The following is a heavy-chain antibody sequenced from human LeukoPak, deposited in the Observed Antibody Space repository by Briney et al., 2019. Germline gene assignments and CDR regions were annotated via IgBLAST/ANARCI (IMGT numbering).Heavy chain of an antibody. CDR2: ISRNSTYI. V-gene: IGHV3-21*01. CDR3: ASDEGNYFDY. CDR1: GFTFSSYI. Sequence: PVGSLRLSCAASGFTFSSYIMNWVRQAPGKGLEWVASISRNSTYIHYADSVKGRFTISRDNARNSLFLQMNSLRAEDTAIYYCASDEGNYFDYWGQGTRDRVSS. J-gene: IGHJ4*02.